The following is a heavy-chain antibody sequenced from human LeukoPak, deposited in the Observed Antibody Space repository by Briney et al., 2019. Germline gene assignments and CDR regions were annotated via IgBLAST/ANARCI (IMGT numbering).Heavy chain of an antibody. V-gene: IGHV4-39*07. D-gene: IGHD3-22*01. J-gene: IGHJ4*02. CDR1: GGSIRSSYYY. Sequence: SETLSLTCTVSGGSIRSSYYYWGWIRQPPGKGLEWIGSIYDSGSTYYNPSLKSRVTISVDTSKNQFSLKLSSVTAADTAVYYCARVNYDSSGYNFDYWGQGTLVTVSS. CDR2: IYDSGST. CDR3: ARVNYDSSGYNFDY.